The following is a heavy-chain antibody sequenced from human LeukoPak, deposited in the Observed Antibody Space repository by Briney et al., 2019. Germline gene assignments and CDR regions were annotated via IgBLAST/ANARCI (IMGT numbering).Heavy chain of an antibody. D-gene: IGHD4/OR15-4a*01. CDR3: ARVYGGNPNWYFDL. CDR1: GGSFSGYY. V-gene: IGHV4-34*01. CDR2: INHSGST. J-gene: IGHJ2*01. Sequence: SETLSLTCAVYGGSFSGYYWSWIRQPPGKGLEWIGEINHSGSTNYNPSLKSRVTISVDTSKNQFSLKLNSVTAADTAVYYCARVYGGNPNWYFDLWGRGTLVTVSS.